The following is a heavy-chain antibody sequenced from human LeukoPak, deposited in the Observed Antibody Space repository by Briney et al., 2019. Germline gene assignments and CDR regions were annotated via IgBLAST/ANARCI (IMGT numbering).Heavy chain of an antibody. CDR2: IYPGDSDT. J-gene: IGHJ5*02. D-gene: IGHD2-15*01. Sequence: GESLKISCKGSGYSFTSYWIGWVRQMPGKGLEWMRIIYPGDSDTRYSPSFQGQVTISADKSISTAYLQWSSLKASDTAMYYCARQEYCSGASCYTWFDPWGQGTLVTVSS. V-gene: IGHV5-51*01. CDR1: GYSFTSYW. CDR3: ARQEYCSGASCYTWFDP.